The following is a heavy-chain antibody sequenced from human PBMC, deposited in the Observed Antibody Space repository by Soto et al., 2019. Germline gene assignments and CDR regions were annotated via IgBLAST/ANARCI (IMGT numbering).Heavy chain of an antibody. CDR1: GGSISSGGYY. Sequence: PSETLSLPCTVSGGSISSGGYYWSWIRQHPGKGLEWIGYIYYSGSTYYNPSLKSRVTISVDTSKNQFSLKLSSVTAADTAVYYCARDITIFGVARRGAFDIWGQGTMVTV. CDR2: IYYSGST. V-gene: IGHV4-31*03. D-gene: IGHD3-3*01. J-gene: IGHJ3*02. CDR3: ARDITIFGVARRGAFDI.